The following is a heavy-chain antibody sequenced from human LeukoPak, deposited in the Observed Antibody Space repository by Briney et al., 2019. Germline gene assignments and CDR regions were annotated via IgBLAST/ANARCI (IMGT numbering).Heavy chain of an antibody. Sequence: GASVKVSFKASGYTFTVYYMHWVQQAPGQGLEWMGWINPNSGGTNYAQKFQGRVTMTRDTSISTAYMELSRLRSDDTAVYYCARDGGRDDSSGYPFGYWGQGTLVTVSS. CDR3: ARDGGRDDSSGYPFGY. CDR1: GYTFTVYY. V-gene: IGHV1-2*02. J-gene: IGHJ4*02. D-gene: IGHD3-22*01. CDR2: INPNSGGT.